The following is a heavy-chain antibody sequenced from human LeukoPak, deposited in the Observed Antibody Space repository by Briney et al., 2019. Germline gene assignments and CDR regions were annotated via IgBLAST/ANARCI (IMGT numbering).Heavy chain of an antibody. CDR3: ARVVAGRAFYYYYYMDV. D-gene: IGHD6-6*01. Sequence: GGPLRLSCAPPGFPFSDYYMSWIRQSPGKGLEWVSYISSSGSTIYCAASLKGRFTISRDNANNSVYLQMNSLRAEDTAVYYCARVVAGRAFYYYYYMDVWGKGTTVTVSS. J-gene: IGHJ6*03. V-gene: IGHV3-11*01. CDR2: ISSSGSTI. CDR1: GFPFSDYY.